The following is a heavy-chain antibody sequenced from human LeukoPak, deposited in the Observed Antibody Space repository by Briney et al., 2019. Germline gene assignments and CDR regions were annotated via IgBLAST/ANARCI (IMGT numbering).Heavy chain of an antibody. CDR1: GFTFSSYG. J-gene: IGHJ3*02. CDR2: IRYDGSNK. D-gene: IGHD3-10*01. CDR3: AKVPTMVRREAYDAFDI. V-gene: IGHV3-30*02. Sequence: PGGSLRLSCAASGFTFSSYGMHWVRQAPGKGLEWVAFIRYDGSNKYYADSVKGRFTISRDNSKNTLYLLMNSLRAEDTAVYYCAKVPTMVRREAYDAFDIWGQGTMVTVSS.